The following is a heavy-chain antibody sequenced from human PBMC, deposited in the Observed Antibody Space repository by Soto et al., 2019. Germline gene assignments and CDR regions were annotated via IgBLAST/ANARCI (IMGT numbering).Heavy chain of an antibody. CDR2: INHSGST. V-gene: IGHV4-34*01. D-gene: IGHD3-9*01. Sequence: SETLCLTCAVYGGYFSGYYWSWIRQPPGKGLEWIGEINHSGSTNYNPSLKSRVTISVDTSKNQFSLKLSSVTAADTAVYYCARDRPYYDILTGPNNWFDPWGQGTLVTVSS. CDR1: GGYFSGYY. CDR3: ARDRPYYDILTGPNNWFDP. J-gene: IGHJ5*02.